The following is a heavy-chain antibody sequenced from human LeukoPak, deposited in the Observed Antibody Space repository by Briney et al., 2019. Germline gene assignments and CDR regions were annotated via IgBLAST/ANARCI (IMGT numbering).Heavy chain of an antibody. D-gene: IGHD1-14*01. V-gene: IGHV4-39*01. CDR1: GGSTSSSSYY. J-gene: IGHJ3*02. CDR3: AGRRRPGAFDI. CDR2: IYYSGST. Sequence: SETLSLTCTVSGGSTSSSSYYWGWIRQPPGKGLEWIGSIYYSGSTYYNPSLKSRVTISVDTSKNQFSLKLSSVTAADTAVYYCAGRRRPGAFDIWGQGTMVTVSS.